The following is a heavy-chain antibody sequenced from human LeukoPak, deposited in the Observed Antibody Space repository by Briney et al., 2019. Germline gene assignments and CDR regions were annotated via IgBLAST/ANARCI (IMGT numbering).Heavy chain of an antibody. CDR1: GFTVSSSD. CDR2: IYSGGTT. CDR3: ARDQEY. V-gene: IGHV3-53*01. J-gene: IGHJ4*02. Sequence: PGGSLRLSCAASGFTVSSSDISWVRQAPGKGLEWVSVIYSGGTTYYADSVKGRFTISRDNSKNTLYLQMSSVRAEDTAVYYCARDQEYWGQGTLVTVSS.